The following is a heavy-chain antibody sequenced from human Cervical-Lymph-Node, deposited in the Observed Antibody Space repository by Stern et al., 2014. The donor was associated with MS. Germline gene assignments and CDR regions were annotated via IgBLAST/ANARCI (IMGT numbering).Heavy chain of an antibody. CDR3: VKDRSTNWSFDY. CDR1: GFTFSSNA. D-gene: IGHD7-27*01. Sequence: VQLVESGGGVVQPGRSLRLSCAASGFTFSSNAMHWVRQAPGKGLEWVTFISYDGNTKYYADSAKGRFTISRDDSKNTLYLQMNSLRAEDTAVYYCVKDRSTNWSFDYWGQGTLVTVSS. CDR2: ISYDGNTK. V-gene: IGHV3-30*18. J-gene: IGHJ4*02.